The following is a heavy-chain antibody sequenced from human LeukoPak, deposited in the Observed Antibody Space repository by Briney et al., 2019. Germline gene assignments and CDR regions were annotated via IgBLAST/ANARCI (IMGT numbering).Heavy chain of an antibody. V-gene: IGHV4-31*03. CDR1: GGSISSGGYY. J-gene: IGHJ6*04. D-gene: IGHD2-2*01. CDR2: IYYSGST. CDR3: ARGQPAADYYYYGMDV. Sequence: KSSETLSLTCTVSGGSISSGGYYWRWIRQHPGKGLEWIGYIYYSGSTYYNPSLKSRVTISVDTSKNQFSLKLSSVTAADTAVYYCARGQPAADYYYYGMDVWGKGTTVTVSS.